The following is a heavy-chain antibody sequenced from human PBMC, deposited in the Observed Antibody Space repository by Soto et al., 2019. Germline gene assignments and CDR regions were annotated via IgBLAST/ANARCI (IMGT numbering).Heavy chain of an antibody. CDR2: IYYSGSS. J-gene: IGHJ4*02. D-gene: IGHD3-10*01. Sequence: PLALISTVCGDTVMSRGYYWSCIRQRPGKGLEWIGNIYYSGSSYTNPSLKSRVTISVNTSKNQFSLNLRSVTAADTAVYYCARDSDYYSSGSFDYWGQATLVTVSS. CDR3: ARDSDYYSSGSFDY. V-gene: IGHV4-31*02. CDR1: GDTVMSRGYY.